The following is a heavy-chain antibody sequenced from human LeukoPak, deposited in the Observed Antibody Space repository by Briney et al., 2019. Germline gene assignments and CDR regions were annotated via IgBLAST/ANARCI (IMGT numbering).Heavy chain of an antibody. CDR3: ASHATYNWNDVLYFDY. Sequence: LETLSLTCTVSGGSISSSSYYWGWIRQPPGKGLEWIGSIYYSGSTYYNPSLKSRVTISVDTSKNQFSLKLSSVTAADTAVYYCASHATYNWNDVLYFDYWGQGTLVTVSS. CDR2: IYYSGST. CDR1: GGSISSSSYY. D-gene: IGHD1-20*01. J-gene: IGHJ4*02. V-gene: IGHV4-39*01.